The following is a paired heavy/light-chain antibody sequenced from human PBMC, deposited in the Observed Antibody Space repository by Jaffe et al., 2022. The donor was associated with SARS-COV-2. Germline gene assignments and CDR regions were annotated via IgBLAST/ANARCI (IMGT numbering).Heavy chain of an antibody. J-gene: IGHJ4*02. CDR1: GASISIFSHY. Sequence: QVQLQESGPELVKPSETLSLTCTVSGASISIFSHYLVWIRQPPGKGLEWVGSVYYDGSTYYNPSLASRVTISVDTSKSQFSLKLSSVTAADTGLYVCARRGHIAIPHWGQGTLVSVSS. V-gene: IGHV4-39*01. D-gene: IGHD2-15*01. CDR3: ARRGHIAIPH. CDR2: VYYDGST.
Light chain of an antibody. CDR2: FGS. CDR1: QSLLHRNGNNY. Sequence: DIVMTQSPLSLPVTPGEPASLSCRSSQSLLHRNGNNYLDWYLQKPGQSPQLLIYFGSTRASGVPDRFSGSGSGTDFTLKISRVEAEDVGVYYCMQALQNPLTFGGGTKVEIK. CDR3: MQALQNPLT. V-gene: IGKV2-28*01. J-gene: IGKJ4*01.